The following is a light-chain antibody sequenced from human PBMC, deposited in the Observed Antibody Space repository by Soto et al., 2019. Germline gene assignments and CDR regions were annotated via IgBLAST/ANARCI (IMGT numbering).Light chain of an antibody. V-gene: IGKV3-20*01. CDR2: GAS. CDR3: HQYDNAPQA. J-gene: IGKJ2*01. CDR1: QTLRRTY. Sequence: EIVLTQSPGTLSLSPGERATLSCRASQTLRRTYIAWYQQKPGQAPRFLIYGASKRATGIPDRFSGSGSGTDFSLTISRLEPEDFAVYYCHQYDNAPQAYGQGTKVDI.